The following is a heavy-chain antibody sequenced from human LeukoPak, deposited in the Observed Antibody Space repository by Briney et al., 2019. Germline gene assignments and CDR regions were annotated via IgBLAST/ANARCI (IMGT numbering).Heavy chain of an antibody. CDR1: GYSFTGYC. J-gene: IGHJ4*02. Sequence: GAGVTVSCKASGYSFTGYCMHWVGQAPAQGLEGVGWIYPNSGGTNYAEKFQGRVTMTRDTSISTVYMELSRLRSDDTAVYYCAPSGLWFGEVYFDYWGWGKLVIVS. D-gene: IGHD3-10*01. CDR2: IYPNSGGT. CDR3: APSGLWFGEVYFDY. V-gene: IGHV1-2*02.